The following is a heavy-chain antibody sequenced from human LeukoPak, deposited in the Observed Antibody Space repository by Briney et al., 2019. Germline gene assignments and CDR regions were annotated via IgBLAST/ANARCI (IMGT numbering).Heavy chain of an antibody. CDR3: AKDRSTNWSLDY. D-gene: IGHD6-13*01. V-gene: IGHV3-30*02. J-gene: IGHJ4*02. Sequence: GGSLRLSCAASGFTFNKDGMRWVRQAPGKGLEWVTFIGYDGNTKYYADSVRGRFTISRDNLKNTLYLQMNSLRPEDAAVYYCAKDRSTNWSLDYWGQGTLVIVSS. CDR2: IGYDGNTK. CDR1: GFTFNKDG.